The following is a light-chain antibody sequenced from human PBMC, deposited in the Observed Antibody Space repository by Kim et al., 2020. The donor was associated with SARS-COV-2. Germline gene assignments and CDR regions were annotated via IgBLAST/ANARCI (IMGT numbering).Light chain of an antibody. J-gene: IGKJ3*01. V-gene: IGKV3D-15*01. CDR1: QSVKKN. CDR3: HQYDNWPPFT. Sequence: PGASATLSCRASQSVKKNIAWYQQRPGQGPRLLIYGASTRATGIPARFSGSGSGTEFTLTITSLQSEDFAVYYCHQYDNWPPFTFGPGTQVD. CDR2: GAS.